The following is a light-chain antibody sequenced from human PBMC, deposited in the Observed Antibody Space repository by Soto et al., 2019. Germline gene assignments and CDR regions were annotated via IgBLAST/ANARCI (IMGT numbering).Light chain of an antibody. Sequence: EIVLTQSPGTLSLSPGERATLSCRASQSVSRSYLAWYQQKPGQAPRLLIHGTSNRATGIPDRFSGSGSGTDFTLTISRLEPEDFAVYYCQQYGTAPGYTFGQGTELEIK. V-gene: IGKV3-20*01. CDR3: QQYGTAPGYT. J-gene: IGKJ2*01. CDR2: GTS. CDR1: QSVSRSY.